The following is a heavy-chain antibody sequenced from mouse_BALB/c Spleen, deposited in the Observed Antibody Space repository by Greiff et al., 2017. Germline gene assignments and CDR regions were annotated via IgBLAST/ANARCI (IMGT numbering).Heavy chain of an antibody. CDR2: ISNLAYSI. V-gene: IGHV5-15*02. J-gene: IGHJ4*01. CDR1: GFTFSDYG. Sequence: DVMLVESGGGLVQPGGSRKLSCAASGFTFSDYGMAWVRQAPGKGPEWVAFISNLAYSIYYADTVTGRFTISRENAKNTLYLEMSSLRSEDTAMYYCAREGLEDAMDYWGQGTSVTVSA. CDR3: AREGLEDAMDY. D-gene: IGHD2-4*01.